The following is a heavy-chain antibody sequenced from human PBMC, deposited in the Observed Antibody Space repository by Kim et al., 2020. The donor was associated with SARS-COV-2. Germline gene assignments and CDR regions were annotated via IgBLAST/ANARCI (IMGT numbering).Heavy chain of an antibody. D-gene: IGHD3-9*01. V-gene: IGHV3-23*03. CDR3: ARHGLRYFVGPWGYFVY. CDR2: IYSGGSST. CDR1: GFTFSSYS. Sequence: GGSLRLSCAASGFTFSSYSMSWVRQAPGKGLEWVSVIYSGGSSTYYADSVKGRVTISRDNAKNTLYLQMNSLRAEDTAVYYCARHGLRYFVGPWGYFVY. J-gene: IGHJ4*03.